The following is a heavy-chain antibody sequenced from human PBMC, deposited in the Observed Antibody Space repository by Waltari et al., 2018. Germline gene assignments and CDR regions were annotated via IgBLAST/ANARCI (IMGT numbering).Heavy chain of an antibody. J-gene: IGHJ4*02. D-gene: IGHD1-1*01. CDR3: ATGAGTTGGDY. V-gene: IGHV1-24*01. CDR2: FDTEAGAT. CDR1: GYTLTELS. Sequence: QVQLVQSGAEVKKPGASVKVSFKVSGYTLTELSMHWVRQAPGKGLEWMGGFDTEAGATIYAQKFQGGVTMIEYTSTDTADVERSSLRFEETAVYYCATGAGTTGGDYWGQGTLVT.